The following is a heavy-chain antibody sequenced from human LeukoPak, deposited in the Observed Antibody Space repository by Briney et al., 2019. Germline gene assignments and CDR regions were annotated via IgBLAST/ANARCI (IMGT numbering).Heavy chain of an antibody. V-gene: IGHV3-7*01. CDR1: GFTFSSYW. Sequence: TGGSLRLSCAASGFTFSSYWMSWVRQAPGKGLECVANIKEDGSEEYYVDYVKGRFSISRDNAKNSLYLQMNSLRAEDKAVYYCARDWLAGNPYHAFDLWGKGTMVTVSS. J-gene: IGHJ3*01. CDR3: ARDWLAGNPYHAFDL. CDR2: IKEDGSEE. D-gene: IGHD3-22*01.